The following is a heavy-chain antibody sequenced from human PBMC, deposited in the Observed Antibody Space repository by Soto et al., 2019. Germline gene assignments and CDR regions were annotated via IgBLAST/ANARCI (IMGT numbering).Heavy chain of an antibody. CDR2: IDPSDSYT. Sequence: GESLTLSCKGSGYSFTSYWISWVRQMPGKGLEWMGRIDPSDSYTNYSPSFQGHVTISADKSISTAYLQWSSLKASDTAMYYCAESAGGDAFDIWGQGTMVTVSS. CDR3: AESAGGDAFDI. CDR1: GYSFTSYW. V-gene: IGHV5-10-1*01. D-gene: IGHD2-8*02. J-gene: IGHJ3*02.